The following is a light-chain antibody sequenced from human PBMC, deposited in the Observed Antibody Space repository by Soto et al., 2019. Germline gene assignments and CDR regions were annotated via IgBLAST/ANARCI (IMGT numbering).Light chain of an antibody. V-gene: IGKV1-33*01. CDR3: QQYENLPT. CDR2: HAS. CDR1: QDINNN. Sequence: DIQMTQSPSSLSASVGDRVTITFQASQDINNNLNWYQHKPGKAPKLLIYHASNLETGVPSRFSGSGSKTDFTFTISRLQPEDIATYYCQQYENLPTFGQGTRLEIK. J-gene: IGKJ5*01.